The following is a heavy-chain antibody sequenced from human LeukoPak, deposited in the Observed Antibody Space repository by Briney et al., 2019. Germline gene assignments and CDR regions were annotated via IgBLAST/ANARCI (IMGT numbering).Heavy chain of an antibody. D-gene: IGHD5-12*01. V-gene: IGHV3-48*03. J-gene: IGHJ4*02. CDR1: GFTFSSYE. Sequence: GGSLRLSCAASGFTFSSYEMNWVRQAPGKGLEWVSYISSSGSTIYYADSVKGRLTISRDNAKNSLYLQMNSLRAEDTAVYYCARVNSGYDRRFDYWGQGTLVTVSS. CDR2: ISSSGSTI. CDR3: ARVNSGYDRRFDY.